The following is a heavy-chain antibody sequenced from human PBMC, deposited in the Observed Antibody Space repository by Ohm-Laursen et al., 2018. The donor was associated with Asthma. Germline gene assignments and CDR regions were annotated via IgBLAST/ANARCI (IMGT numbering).Heavy chain of an antibody. Sequence: SLRLSCAAFGFTFSSYGMHWVRQAPGKGLEWVAVISYDGSNKYYADSVKGRFTISRDNSKNTLYLQMNSLRAEDTAVYYCAKDRIAPTDYWGQGTLVTVSS. D-gene: IGHD6-13*01. V-gene: IGHV3-30*18. CDR1: GFTFSSYG. CDR3: AKDRIAPTDY. CDR2: ISYDGSNK. J-gene: IGHJ4*02.